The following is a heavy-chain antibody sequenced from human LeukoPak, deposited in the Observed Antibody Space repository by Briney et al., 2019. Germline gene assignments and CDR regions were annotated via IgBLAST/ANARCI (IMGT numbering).Heavy chain of an antibody. CDR3: ARVYCTNGVCHLDY. Sequence: GGSLRLSCTASGFTFSSYSMNWVRQAPGRGLEWISYIFSSSSTIYYADSVKGRFTISRDNAKNSLYLQMNSLRAEDTAVYYCARVYCTNGVCHLDYWGQGTLVTVSS. V-gene: IGHV3-48*01. J-gene: IGHJ4*02. D-gene: IGHD2-8*01. CDR2: IFSSSSTI. CDR1: GFTFSSYS.